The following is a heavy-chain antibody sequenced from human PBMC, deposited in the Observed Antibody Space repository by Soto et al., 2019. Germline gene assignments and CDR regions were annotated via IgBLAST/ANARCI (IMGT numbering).Heavy chain of an antibody. Sequence: LSLTCAVYGASFSGHSWTWIRQSPGKGLEWIGDINHSGRVNYRPSLKSRVTISLDTSKNQFSLTLSAVTAADTAMYYCSTRAYDTNGYYRFDPWGQGTLVTVSS. CDR3: STRAYDTNGYYRFDP. J-gene: IGHJ5*01. V-gene: IGHV4-34*01. CDR1: GASFSGHS. CDR2: INHSGRV. D-gene: IGHD3-22*01.